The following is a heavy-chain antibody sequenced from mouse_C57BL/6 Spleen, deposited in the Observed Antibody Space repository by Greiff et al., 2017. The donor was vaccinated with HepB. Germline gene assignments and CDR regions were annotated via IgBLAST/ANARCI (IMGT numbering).Heavy chain of an antibody. CDR2: ISYSGST. CDR3: ARETGKGDYAMDY. D-gene: IGHD4-1*01. V-gene: IGHV3-8*01. CDR1: GYSITSDY. J-gene: IGHJ4*01. Sequence: VQLKQSGPGLAKPSQTLSLTCSVTGYSITSDYWNWIRKFPGNKLEYMGYISYSGSTYYNPSLKSRNSITRDTSKNQYYLQLNSVTTEDTATYYCARETGKGDYAMDYWGQGTSVTVSS.